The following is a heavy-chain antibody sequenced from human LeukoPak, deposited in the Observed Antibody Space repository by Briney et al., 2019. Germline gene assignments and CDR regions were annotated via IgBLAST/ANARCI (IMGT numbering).Heavy chain of an antibody. CDR1: TGSFRASS. Sequence: KPSETLSLTCAVYTGSFRASSWSWIRQPPGKGLEWIGEINQSGSPDYSPSLESRVTISVDTSSNQFSLRLTSVTAADTAVYYCARLGRQGQKRRCWFDPWGQGTRVTVSS. CDR2: INQSGSP. D-gene: IGHD1-26*01. CDR3: ARLGRQGQKRRCWFDP. J-gene: IGHJ5*02. V-gene: IGHV4-34*01.